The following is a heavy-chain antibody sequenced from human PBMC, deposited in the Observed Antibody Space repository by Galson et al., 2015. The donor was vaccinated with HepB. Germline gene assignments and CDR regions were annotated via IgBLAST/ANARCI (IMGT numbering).Heavy chain of an antibody. Sequence: SLRLSCAASGFTFSSYWMHWVRQAPGKGLVWVSRINSDGSSTSYADSVKGRFTISRDNAKNTLYLQMNSLGAEDTAVYYCARNGGAYCSSTSCYVSYYYGMDVWGQGTTVTVSS. J-gene: IGHJ6*02. D-gene: IGHD2-2*01. CDR2: INSDGSST. CDR3: ARNGGAYCSSTSCYVSYYYGMDV. CDR1: GFTFSSYW. V-gene: IGHV3-74*01.